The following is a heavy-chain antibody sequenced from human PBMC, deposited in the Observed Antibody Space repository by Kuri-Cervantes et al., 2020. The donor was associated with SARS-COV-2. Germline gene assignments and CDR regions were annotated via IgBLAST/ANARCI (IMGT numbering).Heavy chain of an antibody. CDR3: ARGRANIAVAALPYYYGMDV. V-gene: IGHV4-34*01. CDR1: GGSISGYY. Sequence: SETLSLTCTVSGGSISGYYWSWIRQPPGKGLEWIGEINHSGSTNYNPSLKSRVTVSVDTSKNQFSLKLSSVTAADTAVYYCARGRANIAVAALPYYYGMDVWGQGTTVTVSS. D-gene: IGHD6-19*01. CDR2: INHSGST. J-gene: IGHJ6*02.